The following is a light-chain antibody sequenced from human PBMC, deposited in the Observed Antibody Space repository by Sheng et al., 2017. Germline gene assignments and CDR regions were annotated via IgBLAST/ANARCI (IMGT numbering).Light chain of an antibody. CDR2: RAS. V-gene: IGKV3-15*01. CDR3: QHYNNWPPYT. J-gene: IGKJ2*01. Sequence: EITMTQSPDTLSVSPGETVTLSCRASQTVASNVAWYQHKPGQSPRLLLYRASTRAPGVPVRFSGGGSGTEFTLTISSLQSEDFAVYYCQHYNNWPPYTFGQGTKLDVK. CDR1: QTVASN.